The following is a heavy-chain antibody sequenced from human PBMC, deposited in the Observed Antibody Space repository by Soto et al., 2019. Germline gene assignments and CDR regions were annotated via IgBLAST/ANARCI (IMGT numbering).Heavy chain of an antibody. J-gene: IGHJ4*03. CDR1: GFIFSTYT. D-gene: IGHD2-15*01. CDR3: APLDSGARGCNSSPGCYFDY. Sequence: GGSLRLSCAASGFIFSTYTMTWVRQAPGKGLEWVSGISGSGGTTYYADSVKGRFAISRDNSKNTLSLQLNSLRAEDTAVYFCAPLDSGARGCNSSPGCYFDYWGQGQWSPSP. V-gene: IGHV3-23*01. CDR2: ISGSGGTT.